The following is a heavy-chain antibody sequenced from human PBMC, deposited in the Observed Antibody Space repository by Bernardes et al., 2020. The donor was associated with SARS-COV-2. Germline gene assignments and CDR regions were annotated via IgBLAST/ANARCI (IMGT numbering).Heavy chain of an antibody. Sequence: GCLRLSCAASGFTFSTYSMNWVRQAPGTGLEWLSYISSGSRAIKYADSVRGRFTISRDDAKNSLYLQMDSLRAEDTAVYYCARISVGDQKSAWGQGTLVTVSS. D-gene: IGHD2-2*01. CDR2: ISSGSRAI. J-gene: IGHJ4*02. V-gene: IGHV3-48*04. CDR1: GFTFSTYS. CDR3: ARISVGDQKSA.